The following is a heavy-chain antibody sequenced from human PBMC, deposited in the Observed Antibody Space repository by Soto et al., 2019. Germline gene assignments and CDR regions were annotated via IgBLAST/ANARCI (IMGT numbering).Heavy chain of an antibody. V-gene: IGHV3-72*01. CDR3: ARVRAGSVGWFDP. J-gene: IGHJ5*02. Sequence: SVRLSCAASGFTFSNHYIDWVRQAPGKGLEWVGRARNKANSYTTEYAASVKGRFTISRDDSKNSAYLQMNSLKTEDTAVYYCARVRAGSVGWFDPWGQGTLVTVSS. CDR1: GFTFSNHY. CDR2: ARNKANSYTT. D-gene: IGHD6-19*01.